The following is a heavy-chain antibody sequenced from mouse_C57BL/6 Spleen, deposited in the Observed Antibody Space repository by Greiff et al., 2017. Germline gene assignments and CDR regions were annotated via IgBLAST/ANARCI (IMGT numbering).Heavy chain of an antibody. CDR3: ARHGESWYFDV. J-gene: IGHJ1*03. V-gene: IGHV5-9*01. CDR1: GFTFSSYT. CDR2: ISGGGGNT. Sequence: DVKLVESGGGLVKPGGSLKLSCAASGFTFSSYTMSWVRQTPEKRLEWVATISGGGGNTYYPDSVKGRFTISRDNAKNTLYLQMSSLRSEDTALYYCARHGESWYFDVWGTGTTVTVSS.